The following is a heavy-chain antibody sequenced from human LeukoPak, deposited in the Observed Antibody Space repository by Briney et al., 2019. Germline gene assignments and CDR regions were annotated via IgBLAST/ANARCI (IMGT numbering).Heavy chain of an antibody. CDR3: ARDGVGYYASGGYYYFQH. Sequence: ASVKVSCKASGYTFTGYYMHWVRQAPGQGLEWMGWINPNSGGTNYAQKFQGRVTMTRDKSIRPAYMELSRLRSDDTAVYYCARDGVGYYASGGYYYFQHWGQGTLVTVSS. CDR2: INPNSGGT. D-gene: IGHD3-22*01. J-gene: IGHJ1*01. CDR1: GYTFTGYY. V-gene: IGHV1-2*02.